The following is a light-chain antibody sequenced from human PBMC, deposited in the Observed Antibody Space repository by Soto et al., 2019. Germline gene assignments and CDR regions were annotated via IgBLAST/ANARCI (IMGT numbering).Light chain of an antibody. J-gene: IGKJ2*01. V-gene: IGKV3-15*01. CDR3: QQYKSWYT. CDR1: QSVSSD. CDR2: GAS. Sequence: EIVMTQSPATLSVSPGARATLSCRASQSVSSDLAWYQQKPGQAPRLLIYGASTRATGIPDRFSGSGSGTDFTLTISSLQFEDSAVYCGQQYKSWYTFGQGTKLEI.